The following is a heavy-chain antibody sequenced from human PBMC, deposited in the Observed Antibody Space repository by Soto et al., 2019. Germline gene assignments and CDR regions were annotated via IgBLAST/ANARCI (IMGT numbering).Heavy chain of an antibody. V-gene: IGHV4-34*01. CDR2: INHSGST. CDR1: GGSFSGYY. Sequence: SETLSLTCAVYGGSFSGYYWSWIRQPPGKGLEWIGEINHSGSTNYNPSLKSRVTISVDTSKNRLSLKLSSVTAADTAVYYCATLRGVIITDYWCHGTLVTVSS. D-gene: IGHD3-10*01. CDR3: ATLRGVIITDY. J-gene: IGHJ4*01.